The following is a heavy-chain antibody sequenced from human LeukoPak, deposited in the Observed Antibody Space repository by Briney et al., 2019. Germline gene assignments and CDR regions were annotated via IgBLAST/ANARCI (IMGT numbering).Heavy chain of an antibody. CDR2: ISYDGSNK. Sequence: GGSLRLSCAASGFTFSSYAMHWVRQAPGKGLEWVAVISYDGSNKYYADSVKGRFTISRDNSKNTLYLQMTSLRVEDTAVYYCATRPPIVPAPYYSDYWGQGALVTVSS. D-gene: IGHD2-2*01. CDR1: GFTFSSYA. CDR3: ATRPPIVPAPYYSDY. V-gene: IGHV3-30-3*01. J-gene: IGHJ4*02.